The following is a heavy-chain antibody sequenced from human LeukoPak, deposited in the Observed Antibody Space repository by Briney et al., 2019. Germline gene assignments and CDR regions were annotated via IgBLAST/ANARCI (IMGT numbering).Heavy chain of an antibody. V-gene: IGHV1-8*03. CDR3: ASLTATHARSDAFDI. Sequence: ASVKVSCKASGYTFSSYDINWVRQATGQGLEWMGWMNPNSGNTGYAQKFQGRVTITRNTSISTAYMELSSLRSEDTAVYYCASLTATHARSDAFDIWGQGTMVTVSS. CDR1: GYTFSSYD. CDR2: MNPNSGNT. D-gene: IGHD5-18*01. J-gene: IGHJ3*02.